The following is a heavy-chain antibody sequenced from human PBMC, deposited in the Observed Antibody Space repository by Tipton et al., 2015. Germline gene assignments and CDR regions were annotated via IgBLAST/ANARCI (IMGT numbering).Heavy chain of an antibody. Sequence: GLVKPSETLSLTCAVYGGSLSGYYWSWIRQPPGKGLEWIGEMNHSGSTNYNPSLKSRVTISIDRFKNQFSLKLSSVTAADTAVYYCASPSLPHDRGDYYFQSWGQGSLVTVSS. V-gene: IGHV4-34*01. CDR1: GGSLSGYY. J-gene: IGHJ4*02. CDR2: MNHSGST. D-gene: IGHD2-21*02. CDR3: ASPSLPHDRGDYYFQS.